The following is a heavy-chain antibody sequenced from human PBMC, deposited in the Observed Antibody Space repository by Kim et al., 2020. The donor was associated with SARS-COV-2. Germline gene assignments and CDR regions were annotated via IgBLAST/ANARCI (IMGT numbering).Heavy chain of an antibody. CDR2: IKTDGTST. V-gene: IGHV3-74*01. Sequence: GGSLRLSCAASGFALNGYWMHWARQAPGKGLVWVSRIKTDGTSTSYADSVKGRFTISRDNAKNTLHLQMNSLRAEDTAIYYCARSYQYSSGTYAFDIWG. J-gene: IGHJ3*02. CDR3: ARSYQYSSGTYAFDI. CDR1: GFALNGYW. D-gene: IGHD3-10*01.